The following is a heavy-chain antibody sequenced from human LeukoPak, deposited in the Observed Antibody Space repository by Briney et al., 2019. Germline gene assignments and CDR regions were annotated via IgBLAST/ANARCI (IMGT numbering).Heavy chain of an antibody. Sequence: ASVKVSCKASGYTFTSYAMHWVRQAPGQRLEWMGWINAGNGNTKYSQKFQGRVTITRDTSASAAYMELSSLRSEDTAVYYCARPFTRGLAPYYYYGMDVWGQGTTVTVSS. CDR1: GYTFTSYA. V-gene: IGHV1-3*01. CDR2: INAGNGNT. D-gene: IGHD3/OR15-3a*01. J-gene: IGHJ6*02. CDR3: ARPFTRGLAPYYYYGMDV.